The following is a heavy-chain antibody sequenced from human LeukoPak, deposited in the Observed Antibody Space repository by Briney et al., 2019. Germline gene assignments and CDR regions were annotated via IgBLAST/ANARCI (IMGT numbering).Heavy chain of an antibody. V-gene: IGHV4-34*01. D-gene: IGHD2-21*02. CDR1: GGSFSGYY. J-gene: IGHJ2*01. CDR2: INHSGST. CDR3: ARLRDFHWYFDL. Sequence: KPSETLSLTCAVYGGSFSGYYWSWIRQPPGKGLEWIGEINHSGSTNYNPSLKSRVTISVDTSKNQFSLKLNSVTAADTAVYYCARLRDFHWYFDLWGRGTLVTVSS.